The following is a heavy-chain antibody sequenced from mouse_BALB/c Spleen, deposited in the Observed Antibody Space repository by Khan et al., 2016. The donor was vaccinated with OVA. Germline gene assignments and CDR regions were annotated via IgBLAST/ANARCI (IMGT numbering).Heavy chain of an antibody. D-gene: IGHD1-1*01. J-gene: IGHJ3*01. CDR1: GFDFSRYW. CDR3: ARRGDYYGSGPAWFAY. CDR2: INPDSSTI. Sequence: EVQLVESGGGLVQPGGSLKLSCAASGFDFSRYWTSWVRQAPGKGLEWIGEINPDSSTINYTPSLKDKFIISRDNAKNTLYLQMSKVRSEDTALYYCARRGDYYGSGPAWFAYWGQGTLVTVSA. V-gene: IGHV4-1*02.